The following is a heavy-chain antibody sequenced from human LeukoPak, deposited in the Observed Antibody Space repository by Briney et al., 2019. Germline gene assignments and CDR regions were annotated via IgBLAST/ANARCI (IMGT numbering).Heavy chain of an antibody. J-gene: IGHJ4*02. Sequence: GGSLRLSCAASGFTFSSYSMNWVRQAPGKGLEWVSSIGSSSSYIYYADSVKGRFTISRDNAKNSLYLQMNSLRAEDTAVYYCARGGTNIDYWGQGTLVTVSS. CDR3: ARGGTNIDY. CDR1: GFTFSSYS. D-gene: IGHD2-2*01. V-gene: IGHV3-21*01. CDR2: IGSSSSYI.